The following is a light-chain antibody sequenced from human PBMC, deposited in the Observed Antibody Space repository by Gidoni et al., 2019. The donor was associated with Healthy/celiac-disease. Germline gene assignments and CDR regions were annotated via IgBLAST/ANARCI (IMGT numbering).Light chain of an antibody. Sequence: EIVLTQSPATLSVSPGERATLSCRASQRVSSNLAWYQQKPGQAPRLLIYGASTRATGIPARFSGSGSGTEFTLTISSLQSEDLAVYYCQQYSNWPPWTFXQXTKVEIK. CDR3: QQYSNWPPWT. V-gene: IGKV3-15*01. CDR1: QRVSSN. CDR2: GAS. J-gene: IGKJ1*01.